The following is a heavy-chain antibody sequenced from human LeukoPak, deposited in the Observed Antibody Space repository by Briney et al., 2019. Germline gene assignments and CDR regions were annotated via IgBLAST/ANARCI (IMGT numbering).Heavy chain of an antibody. CDR3: AKDYQSSSWPNWFDP. J-gene: IGHJ5*02. CDR2: ISGSGGST. V-gene: IGHV3-23*01. CDR1: GFIFSSYG. Sequence: GGSLRLSCAASGFIFSSYGMSWVRQAPGKGLEWVSAISGSGGSTYYADSVKGRFTISGDNSKNTLYLQMNSLRAEDTAVYYCAKDYQSSSWPNWFDPWGQGTLVTVSS. D-gene: IGHD6-13*01.